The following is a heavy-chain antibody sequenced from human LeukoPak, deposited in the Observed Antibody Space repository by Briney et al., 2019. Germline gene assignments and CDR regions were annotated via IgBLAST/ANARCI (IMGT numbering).Heavy chain of an antibody. CDR2: IYYSGST. CDR3: ARDELLWFGELAFDP. D-gene: IGHD3-10*01. J-gene: IGHJ5*02. V-gene: IGHV4-39*07. CDR1: GGSISSSSYY. Sequence: SETLSLTCTVSGGSISSSSYYWGWIRQPPGKGLEWIGSIYYSGSTYYNPSLKSRVTISLDTFKNQFSLKLSSVTAADTAVYYCARDELLWFGELAFDPWGQGTLVTVSS.